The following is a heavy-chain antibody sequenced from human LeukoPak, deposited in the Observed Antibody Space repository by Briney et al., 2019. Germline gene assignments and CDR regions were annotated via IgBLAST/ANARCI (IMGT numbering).Heavy chain of an antibody. CDR2: INYSGST. J-gene: IGHJ6*02. D-gene: IGHD5-12*01. CDR3: ASSPRGFYYYYGMDV. Sequence: SETLSLTCTVSGGSISSYYWSWIRQPPGKGLEWIGYINYSGSTNYNPSLKSRVTIPVDTSKNQFSLKLSSVTAADTAVYYCASSPRGFYYYYGMDVWGQGTTVTVSS. CDR1: GGSISSYY. V-gene: IGHV4-59*08.